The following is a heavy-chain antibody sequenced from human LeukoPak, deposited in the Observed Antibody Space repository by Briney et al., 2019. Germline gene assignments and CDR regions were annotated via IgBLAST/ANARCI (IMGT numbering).Heavy chain of an antibody. CDR2: ISSSGSTI. V-gene: IGHV3-48*03. CDR1: GFTFSSYA. CDR3: ARDYGGSSPFDY. J-gene: IGHJ4*02. Sequence: PGGSLRLSCAASGFTFSSYAMHWVRQAPGKGLEWVSYISSSGSTIYYADSVKGRFTISRDNAKNSLYLQMNSLRAEDTAVYYCARDYGGSSPFDYWGQGTLVTVPS. D-gene: IGHD4-23*01.